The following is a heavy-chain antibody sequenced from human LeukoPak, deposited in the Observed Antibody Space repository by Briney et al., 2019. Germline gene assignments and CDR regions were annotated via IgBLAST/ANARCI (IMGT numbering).Heavy chain of an antibody. V-gene: IGHV3-74*01. CDR3: ARDQGGSADY. Sequence: PGGSLRLSCAASGITFSSYWVHWVRQAPGKGLVWVSRINSDGSRTSYADSVKGRFTIYRDNAKNTLYLQMNSLRPEDTAVYYCARDQGGSADYWGQGTLVTVSS. CDR2: INSDGSRT. CDR1: GITFSSYW. D-gene: IGHD3-16*01. J-gene: IGHJ4*02.